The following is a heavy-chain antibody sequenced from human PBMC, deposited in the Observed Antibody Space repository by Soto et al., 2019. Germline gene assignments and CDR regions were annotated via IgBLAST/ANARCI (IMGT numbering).Heavy chain of an antibody. J-gene: IGHJ4*02. Sequence: GGSLRLSSAASGFTFSSYAMSWVRQAPGKGLEWVSAISGSGGSTYYADSVKGRFTISRDNSKNTLYLQMNSLRAEDTAVYYCAKAPDYYGSGSYYTPHPHVIFDYWGQGTLVTVPQ. CDR3: AKAPDYYGSGSYYTPHPHVIFDY. V-gene: IGHV3-23*01. CDR2: ISGSGGST. CDR1: GFTFSSYA. D-gene: IGHD3-10*01.